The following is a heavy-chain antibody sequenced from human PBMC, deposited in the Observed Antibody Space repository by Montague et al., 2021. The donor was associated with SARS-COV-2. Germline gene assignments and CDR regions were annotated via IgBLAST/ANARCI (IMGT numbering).Heavy chain of an antibody. Sequence: SETLSLTCIVSGESIDRDTYYWGWIRQSPGKGLEWIGSLSSSGSTYYNPSPRSRVTISMDTSKNHFSLKVNSVTATDTAVYFCARDRGDIYGGNSAWFDPWGQGTLVTVSS. V-gene: IGHV4-39*02. D-gene: IGHD4-23*01. J-gene: IGHJ5*02. CDR3: ARDRGDIYGGNSAWFDP. CDR1: GESIDRDTYY. CDR2: LSSSGST.